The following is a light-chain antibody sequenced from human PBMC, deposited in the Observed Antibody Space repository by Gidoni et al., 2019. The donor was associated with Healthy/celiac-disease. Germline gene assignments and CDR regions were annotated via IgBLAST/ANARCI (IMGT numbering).Light chain of an antibody. J-gene: IGKJ4*01. V-gene: IGKV1-39*01. CDR2: AAS. CDR1: QSISIY. Sequence: DIHMTQSPSSLSASVGDRVTNICRASQSISIYLNWYQQKPGKAPKLLIYAASSLQSGVSSRFSGSGCGKDFTLTISSLQPEDFATYYCQQSYSTPVVGGXTKVEIK. CDR3: QQSYSTPV.